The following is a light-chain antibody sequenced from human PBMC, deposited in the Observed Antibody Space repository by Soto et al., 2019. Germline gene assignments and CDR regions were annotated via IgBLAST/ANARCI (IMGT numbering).Light chain of an antibody. J-gene: IGKJ1*01. CDR1: QSVTSKY. Sequence: VLTQSPGTLSVSPGERATLSCMATQSVTSKYLAWYKQKPGQAPSRVFFGASIRATGIPDRFSGSGSGTDFTLTISRLEPEDSAVHYCHQYGSSPGTFGQGTKVDIK. V-gene: IGKV3-20*01. CDR2: GAS. CDR3: HQYGSSPGT.